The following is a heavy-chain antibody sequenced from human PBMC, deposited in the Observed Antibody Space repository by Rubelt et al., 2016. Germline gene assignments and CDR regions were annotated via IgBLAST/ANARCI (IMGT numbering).Heavy chain of an antibody. V-gene: IGHV1-18*01. CDR3: ASQVKVCSTSCEGDAFDI. D-gene: IGHD2-2*01. CDR1: GYTFTSYG. CDR2: ISAYNGNT. J-gene: IGHJ3*02. Sequence: QVQLVQSGAEVKKPGASVKVSCKASGYTFTSYGISWVRQAPGQGLEWMGWISAYNGNTNYAQKLQGRVTMTTDTSTSTAYMELRSLRSDDAAVYYGASQVKVCSTSCEGDAFDIWGQGTMVTVSS.